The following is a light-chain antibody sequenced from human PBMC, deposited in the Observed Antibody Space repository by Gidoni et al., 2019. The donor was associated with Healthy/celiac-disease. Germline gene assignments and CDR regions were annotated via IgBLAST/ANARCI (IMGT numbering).Light chain of an antibody. J-gene: IGKJ4*01. Sequence: DIQMTQSPSSLSASVGDRVIITCQASQDISKYLNWYQQKPGKAPKLLIYDASNLETGVPSRFSGSGSGTDFSFTISSLQPEDIATYYCQQYDSLPRTFGGGTKVEIK. CDR1: QDISKY. CDR3: QQYDSLPRT. CDR2: DAS. V-gene: IGKV1-33*01.